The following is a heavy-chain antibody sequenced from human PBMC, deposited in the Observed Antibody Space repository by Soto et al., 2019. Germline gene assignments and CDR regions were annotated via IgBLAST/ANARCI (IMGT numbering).Heavy chain of an antibody. CDR2: IYHSGST. CDR1: GDSISSYY. V-gene: IGHV4-59*12. CDR3: ARDSFTGYGRWFDP. J-gene: IGHJ5*02. D-gene: IGHD3-9*01. Sequence: TSETLSLTCTVSGDSISSYYWNWIRQPPGKGLEWIGYIYHSGSTNYNPSLKSRVTISVDTSKNQFSLKLSSVTAADTAVYYCARDSFTGYGRWFDPWGQGTLVTVSS.